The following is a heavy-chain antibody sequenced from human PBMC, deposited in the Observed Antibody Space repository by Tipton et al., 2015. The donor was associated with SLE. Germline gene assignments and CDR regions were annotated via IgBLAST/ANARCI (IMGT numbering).Heavy chain of an antibody. V-gene: IGHV3-11*04. J-gene: IGHJ4*02. D-gene: IGHD6-13*01. CDR1: GFTFSDYY. CDR2: ISSSGSTI. CDR3: ARDVPIAAAATGYFDY. Sequence: SLRLSCAASGFTFSDYYMSWIRQAPGKGLEWVSYISSSGSTIYYADSVKGRFAISRGNAKNSLYLQMNSLRAEDTAVYYCARDVPIAAAATGYFDYWGQGTLVTVSS.